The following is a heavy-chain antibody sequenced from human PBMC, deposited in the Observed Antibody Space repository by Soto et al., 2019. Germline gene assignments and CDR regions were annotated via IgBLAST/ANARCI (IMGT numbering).Heavy chain of an antibody. J-gene: IGHJ4*02. CDR3: ARANYYDSSGSQNPGY. CDR2: IWYDGSNK. CDR1: GFTFSSYG. V-gene: IGHV3-33*01. Sequence: QVQLVESGGGVVQPGRSLRLSCAASGFTFSSYGMHWVRQAPGKGLEWVAVIWYDGSNKYYADSVKGRFTISRDNSKNTLYLQMNSLRAEDTAVYYCARANYYDSSGSQNPGYWGQGTLVTVSS. D-gene: IGHD3-22*01.